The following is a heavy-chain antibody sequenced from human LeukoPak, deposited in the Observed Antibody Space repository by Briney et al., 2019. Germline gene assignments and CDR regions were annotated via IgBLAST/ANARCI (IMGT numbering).Heavy chain of an antibody. V-gene: IGHV3-23*01. D-gene: IGHD6-13*01. Sequence: PGGSLRLSCAASGFTFSKAWMSWVRQAPGKGLEWVSAISGSGGSTYYADSVKGRFTISRDNSKNTLYLQMNSLRAEDTAVYYCANIGSTFDYWGQGTLVTVSS. CDR3: ANIGSTFDY. CDR2: ISGSGGST. CDR1: GFTFSKAW. J-gene: IGHJ4*02.